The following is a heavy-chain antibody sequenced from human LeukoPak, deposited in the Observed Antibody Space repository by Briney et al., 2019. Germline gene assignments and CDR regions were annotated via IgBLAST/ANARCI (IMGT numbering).Heavy chain of an antibody. V-gene: IGHV3-21*01. CDR1: GFTFSTYS. CDR2: ISISGTYI. Sequence: GGSLRLSCAASGFTFSTYSLNWVRQAPGKGLEWVSSISISGTYIYYADSVKARFTISRDNAKSSLYLQMNSLRAEDTAVYYCARDFGSGSLDCWGQGTLVTVSS. J-gene: IGHJ4*02. CDR3: ARDFGSGSLDC. D-gene: IGHD3-10*01.